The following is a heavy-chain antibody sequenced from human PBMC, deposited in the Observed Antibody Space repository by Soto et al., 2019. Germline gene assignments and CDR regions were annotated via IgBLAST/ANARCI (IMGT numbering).Heavy chain of an antibody. CDR1: GYSIRSSNW. CDR2: IYYSGTT. CDR3: ARREIQGPIDY. D-gene: IGHD1-26*01. J-gene: IGHJ4*02. V-gene: IGHV4-28*01. Sequence: TSETLSLTCAVSGYSIRSSNWWGWIRQPPGKGLEWIGYIYYSGTTYYNPSLKSRVTMSVDTSKNQFSLKLTSVTAVDTAVYYCARREIQGPIDYWGQGTLVTSPQ.